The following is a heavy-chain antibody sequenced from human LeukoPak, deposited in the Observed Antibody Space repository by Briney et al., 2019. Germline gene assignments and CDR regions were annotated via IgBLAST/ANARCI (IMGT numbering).Heavy chain of an antibody. Sequence: GGSLRLSCGASGFTFSNYGMLWVRQSPGKGLEWVAFIRYDGNIKLYADSMKGRFTISRDNSKDTLDLHINSLRAEDTALYYCVKDNPLDYWGQGTLVIVSS. V-gene: IGHV3-30*02. J-gene: IGHJ4*02. CDR3: VKDNPLDY. CDR1: GFTFSNYG. CDR2: IRYDGNIK.